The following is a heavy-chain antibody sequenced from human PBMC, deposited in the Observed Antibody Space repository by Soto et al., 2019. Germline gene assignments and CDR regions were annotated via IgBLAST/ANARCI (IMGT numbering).Heavy chain of an antibody. CDR1: GFTFSTYA. V-gene: IGHV3-23*01. CDR2: ISGGGGST. J-gene: IGHJ6*02. Sequence: SLSLSCAASGFTFSTYAMNWVRQAPGKGLEWVSAISGGGGSTYYADSVKGRVTISRDNSKNTLYLQMNSLRAEDTAVYYCAKVSLGALTFTDYYYYGLDVWGQGTTVTVSS. D-gene: IGHD1-26*01. CDR3: AKVSLGALTFTDYYYYGLDV.